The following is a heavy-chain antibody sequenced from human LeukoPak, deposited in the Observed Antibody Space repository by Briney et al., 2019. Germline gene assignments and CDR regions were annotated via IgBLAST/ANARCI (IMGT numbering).Heavy chain of an antibody. CDR3: AKESGRYYYGSDSLAFDI. Sequence: GRSLRLSCAASGFAFSSYGMHWVRQAPGKGLEWVAVISYDGSNKYYADSVKGRFTISRDNSKNTLYLQMNSLRAEDTAVYYCAKESGRYYYGSDSLAFDIWGQGTMVTVSS. CDR1: GFAFSSYG. CDR2: ISYDGSNK. V-gene: IGHV3-30*18. D-gene: IGHD3-10*01. J-gene: IGHJ3*02.